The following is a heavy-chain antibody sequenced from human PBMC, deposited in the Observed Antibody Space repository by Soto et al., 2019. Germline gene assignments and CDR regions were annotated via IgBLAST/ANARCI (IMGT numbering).Heavy chain of an antibody. J-gene: IGHJ4*02. CDR3: ARDRNYGDFTFDY. CDR1: GYTFSNYG. CDR2: INAGNGNT. V-gene: IGHV1-3*01. Sequence: ASVKVSCKASGYTFSNYGIHWVRQAPGQRLEWMGLINAGNGNTKYSQKFQGRVTITRDTSASTAYMELSSLRSEDTAVYYCARDRNYGDFTFDYWGQGTLVTVSS. D-gene: IGHD4-17*01.